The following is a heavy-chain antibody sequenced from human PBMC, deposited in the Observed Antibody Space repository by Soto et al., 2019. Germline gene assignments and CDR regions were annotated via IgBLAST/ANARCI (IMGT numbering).Heavy chain of an antibody. D-gene: IGHD3-3*01. V-gene: IGHV3-7*01. CDR1: GFTFSSYW. Sequence: VQLVESGGGLVQPGGSLRLSCAASGFTFSSYWMSWVRQAPGKGLEWVANIKEDGSDMYYVDSVKGRFIISRDNAKNSLYLQMNSLSTEDTAVYYCATEVWVYYDFWSGYSDYWGQGTLVTVSS. CDR2: IKEDGSDM. CDR3: ATEVWVYYDFWSGYSDY. J-gene: IGHJ4*02.